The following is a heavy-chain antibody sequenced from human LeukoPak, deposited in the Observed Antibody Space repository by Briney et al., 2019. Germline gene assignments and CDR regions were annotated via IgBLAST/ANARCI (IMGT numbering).Heavy chain of an antibody. V-gene: IGHV3-74*01. CDR3: AREPIVGATTLFPLHY. CDR2: TDSDGSDI. J-gene: IGHJ4*02. CDR1: GFSFRSHW. Sequence: PGGSLRLSCAASGFSFRSHWMHWVRQAPAKGLVWVSRTDSDGSDISYADSVKGRFTISRDNAKNTLYLQMDSLRAEDTAVYYCAREPIVGATTLFPLHYWGQGTLVTVSS. D-gene: IGHD1-26*01.